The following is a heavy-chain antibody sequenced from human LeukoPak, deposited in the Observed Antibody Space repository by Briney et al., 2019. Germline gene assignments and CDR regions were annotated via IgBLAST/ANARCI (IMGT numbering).Heavy chain of an antibody. Sequence: ASVKVSCKAPRDTLNSYHIHWVRQAPGEGLEWMGMINPGGDGTNYSQKFRGSVDMTWDASANIVYMELRWLRPEDTAVYYCARAKVPPRPSWFNSWGQGTLVTVSS. J-gene: IGHJ5*01. CDR2: INPGGDGT. V-gene: IGHV1-46*02. CDR1: RDTLNSYH. CDR3: ARAKVPPRPSWFNS. D-gene: IGHD6-6*01.